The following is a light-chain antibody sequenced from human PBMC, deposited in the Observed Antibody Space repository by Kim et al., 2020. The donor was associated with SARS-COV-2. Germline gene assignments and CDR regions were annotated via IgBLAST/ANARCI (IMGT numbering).Light chain of an antibody. CDR2: DVS. V-gene: IGLV2-11*01. J-gene: IGLJ1*01. Sequence: QSALTQPRSVSGSPGQSVTISCTGTSSDVGGYNHVSWHQQHPGKAPKLMVYDVSKRPSGVPDRFSGSKSGNTASLTISGLQAEDEADYYCCSYAGRREVFGTGTKVTVL. CDR1: SSDVGGYNH. CDR3: CSYAGRREV.